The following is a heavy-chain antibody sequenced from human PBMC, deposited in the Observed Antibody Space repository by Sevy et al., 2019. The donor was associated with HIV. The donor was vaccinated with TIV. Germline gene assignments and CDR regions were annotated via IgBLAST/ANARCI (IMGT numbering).Heavy chain of an antibody. CDR1: DFRFSDFA. CDR2: ISYDGKRT. CDR3: VRENVPVASRSMHYYCYCGLDV. Sequence: GGSLRLSCAASDFRFSDFAMHWVRQAPGKGLEWVAFISYDGKRTKYADSVKGRFTISRENSGKKVYEQMNSLRVEDAANYYCVRENVPVASRSMHYYCYCGLDVWGIGTTVSVSS. V-gene: IGHV3-30*03. J-gene: IGHJ6*04. D-gene: IGHD6-19*01.